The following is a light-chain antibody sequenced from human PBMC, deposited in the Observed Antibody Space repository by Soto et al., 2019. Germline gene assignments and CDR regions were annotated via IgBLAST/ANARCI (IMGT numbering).Light chain of an antibody. V-gene: IGKV3-15*01. CDR1: QSVRNN. CDR3: QQCNDWPWT. Sequence: EIVMTQSPGTLSVSPVERVTLSCRASQSVRNNLAWYQQKPGQGPRLLIYDASTRATGIPARFSGSGSGTEFTLTISSLQSEDFAVYYCQQCNDWPWTFGQGTKVDIK. CDR2: DAS. J-gene: IGKJ1*01.